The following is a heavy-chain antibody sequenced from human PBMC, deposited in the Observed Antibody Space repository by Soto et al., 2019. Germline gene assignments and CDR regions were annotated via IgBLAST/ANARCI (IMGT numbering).Heavy chain of an antibody. Sequence: PGGSLRLSCAACGFTFSSHEMNWVRQAPGKGLEWISYISGSGNITYYAGSVKGRFTISRDNAQKSLYLQMNSLRVEDTAVYYCARGGVYWGQGTLVTVSS. D-gene: IGHD2-8*01. CDR2: ISGSGNIT. J-gene: IGHJ4*02. CDR1: GFTFSSHE. CDR3: ARGGVY. V-gene: IGHV3-48*03.